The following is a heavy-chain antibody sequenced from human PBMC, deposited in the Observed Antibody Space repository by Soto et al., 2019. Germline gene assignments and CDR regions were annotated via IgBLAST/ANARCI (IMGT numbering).Heavy chain of an antibody. D-gene: IGHD5-12*01. V-gene: IGHV1-2*04. CDR3: AREGTGYSGYDLRDYYYYMDA. J-gene: IGHJ6*03. CDR2: INPNSGGT. Sequence: ASVKVSCKASGYTFTGYYMHWVRQAPGQGLEWIGWINPNSGGTNYAQKFQGWVTMTRDTSISTAYMELSRLRSDDTAVYYCAREGTGYSGYDLRDYYYYMDAWGKGTTVTVS. CDR1: GYTFTGYY.